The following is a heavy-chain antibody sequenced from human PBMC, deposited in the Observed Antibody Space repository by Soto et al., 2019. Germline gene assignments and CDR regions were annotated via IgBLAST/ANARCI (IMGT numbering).Heavy chain of an antibody. CDR1: GGTFSSYT. CDR2: IIPILGIA. CDR3: ARDGTMVRGGIEG. V-gene: IGHV1-69*04. Sequence: SVKVSCKASGGTFSSYTISWVRQAPGQGLEWMGRIIPILGIANYAQKFQGRVTITADKSTSTAYMELSSLRSEDTAVYYCARDGTMVRGGIEGWGQGTLVTVSS. J-gene: IGHJ4*02. D-gene: IGHD3-10*01.